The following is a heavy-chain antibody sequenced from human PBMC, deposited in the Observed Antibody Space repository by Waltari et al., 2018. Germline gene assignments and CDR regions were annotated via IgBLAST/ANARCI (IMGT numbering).Heavy chain of an antibody. CDR2: IYATAST. D-gene: IGHD3-10*01. CDR1: GGSISPYY. CDR3: ARLPYNNIYFYYYMDV. V-gene: IGHV4-4*07. J-gene: IGHJ6*03. Sequence: VQLQESGAGLAKPSETLSLTCTVSGGSISPYYWRWIRQPAGKGLAWIGRIYATASTNYTPSLKSRVTMSVDTSKNQFSLKLSSVTAADTAVYYCARLPYNNIYFYYYMDVWGKGTTVTVSS.